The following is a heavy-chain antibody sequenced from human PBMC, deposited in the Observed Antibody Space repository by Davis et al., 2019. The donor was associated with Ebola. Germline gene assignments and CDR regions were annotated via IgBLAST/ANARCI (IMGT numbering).Heavy chain of an antibody. CDR3: ARAKTRVGATKHFDY. CDR1: GFTFSSYS. CDR2: ISSSSSYI. V-gene: IGHV3-21*01. D-gene: IGHD1-26*01. Sequence: GESLKISCAASGFTFSSYSMNWVRQAPGKGLEWVSSISSSSSYIYYADSVTGRFTISRDTAKNSLYLQMNSLRAEDTAVYYCARAKTRVGATKHFDYWGQGTLVTVSS. J-gene: IGHJ4*02.